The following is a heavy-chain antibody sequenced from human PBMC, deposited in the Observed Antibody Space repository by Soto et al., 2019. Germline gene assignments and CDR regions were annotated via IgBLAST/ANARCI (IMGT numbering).Heavy chain of an antibody. CDR3: AREPLSNYYDSSGYYDY. D-gene: IGHD3-22*01. Sequence: SVKASSKDRGGGFSCNASSWVRQSHGQGLEWMGGIIPIFGTANYAQKFQGRVTITADESTSTAYMELSSLRSEDTAVYYCAREPLSNYYDSSGYYDYWGQGTLVTVSS. J-gene: IGHJ4*02. CDR2: IIPIFGTA. V-gene: IGHV1-69*01. CDR1: GGGFSCNA.